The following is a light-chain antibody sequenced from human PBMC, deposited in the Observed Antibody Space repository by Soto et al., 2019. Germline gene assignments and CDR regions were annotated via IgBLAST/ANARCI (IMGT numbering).Light chain of an antibody. CDR2: KAS. Sequence: DSPMTQSPSTLSASVGVRVTITCRASQTISTLLAWYQQRPGKARNLLIYKASSIESGVPLKFSGSGSGTEFPLPSSSRQPDDFATNFCQHYSTYPWTFGEGTKVEVK. J-gene: IGKJ1*01. V-gene: IGKV1-5*03. CDR3: QHYSTYPWT. CDR1: QTISTL.